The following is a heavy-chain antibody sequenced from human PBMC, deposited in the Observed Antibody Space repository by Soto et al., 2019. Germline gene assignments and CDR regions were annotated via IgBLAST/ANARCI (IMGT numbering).Heavy chain of an antibody. Sequence: QLQLQESGPGLVKPSETLSLTCTVSGGSISSSSYYWGWIRQPPGKGLEWIGSIYYSGSTYYNPSLKSRATLSVDTSKIQFSLMLSSVTAADTAVYYCARLGYYDSGYGMDVWGQGTTVTVSS. J-gene: IGHJ6*02. CDR3: ARLGYYDSGYGMDV. V-gene: IGHV4-39*01. D-gene: IGHD3-22*01. CDR2: IYYSGST. CDR1: GGSISSSSYY.